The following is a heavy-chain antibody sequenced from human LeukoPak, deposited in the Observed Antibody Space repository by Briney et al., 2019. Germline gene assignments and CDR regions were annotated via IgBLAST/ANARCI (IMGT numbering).Heavy chain of an antibody. Sequence: GGSLRLSCAASGFTFGSYSMRWVRQAPGKGLEWVSGINSDGGSTYYADSVKGRFTISRDTSKSTLYLQMNRLTAEDTAVYYCVRGGLSSAPYWGEGTLVTVSS. J-gene: IGHJ4*02. CDR2: INSDGGST. CDR1: GFTFGSYS. V-gene: IGHV3-23*01. D-gene: IGHD3-16*02. CDR3: VRGGLSSAPY.